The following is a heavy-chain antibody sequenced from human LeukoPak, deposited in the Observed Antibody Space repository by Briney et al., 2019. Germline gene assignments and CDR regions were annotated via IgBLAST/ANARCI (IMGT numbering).Heavy chain of an antibody. J-gene: IGHJ4*02. CDR2: IYSGGST. D-gene: IGHD3-3*01. V-gene: IGHV3-66*02. Sequence: PGGSLRLSCAASGFTVSINYMSWVRQAPGKGLEWVSVIYSGGSTYYADSVKGRFTISRDNSKNTLYLQMNSLRAEDTAVYYCARDRPQYYDFWSGYFDYWGQGTLVTVSS. CDR1: GFTVSINY. CDR3: ARDRPQYYDFWSGYFDY.